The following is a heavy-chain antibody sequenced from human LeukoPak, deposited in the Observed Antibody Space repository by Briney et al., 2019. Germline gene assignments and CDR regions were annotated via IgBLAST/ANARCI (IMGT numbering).Heavy chain of an antibody. V-gene: IGHV3-11*04. J-gene: IGHJ6*02. D-gene: IGHD1-1*01. CDR2: ISSSGSTI. Sequence: GGSLRLSCAASGFTFSDYYMSWIRQAPGKGLEWVSYISSSGSTIYYADSVKGRFTISRDNAKNSLYLQMNSLRAEDTAVYYCARDLEPGTYYYYGMDVWGQGTTVTVSS. CDR3: ARDLEPGTYYYYGMDV. CDR1: GFTFSDYY.